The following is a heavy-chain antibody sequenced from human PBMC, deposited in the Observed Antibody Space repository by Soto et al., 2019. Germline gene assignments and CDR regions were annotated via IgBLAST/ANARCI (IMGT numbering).Heavy chain of an antibody. Sequence: QVQLQQWGAGLLKPSETLSLTCAVYGGSFSGYYWSWIRQPPGKGLEWIGEINHSGSTNYNPSLKSRVTKSVDTSKNQFSLKLSSVTAADTAVYYCAREYSSSRGGYYFDYWGQGTLVTVSS. D-gene: IGHD6-6*01. CDR1: GGSFSGYY. CDR3: AREYSSSRGGYYFDY. J-gene: IGHJ4*02. V-gene: IGHV4-34*01. CDR2: INHSGST.